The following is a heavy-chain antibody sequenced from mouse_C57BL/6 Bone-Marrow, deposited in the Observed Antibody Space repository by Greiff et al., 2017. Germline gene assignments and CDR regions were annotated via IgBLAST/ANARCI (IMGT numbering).Heavy chain of an antibody. V-gene: IGHV5-4*01. CDR1: GFTFSSYA. Sequence: EVKLMESGGGLVKPGGSLKLSCAASGFTFSSYAMSWVRQTPEKRLEWVATISDGGSYTYYPDNVKGRFTISRDNAKNNLYLQMSHLKSEDTAMYYCERDLVITTVVAPSFDYWGQGTTLTVSS. J-gene: IGHJ2*01. D-gene: IGHD1-1*01. CDR2: ISDGGSYT. CDR3: ERDLVITTVVAPSFDY.